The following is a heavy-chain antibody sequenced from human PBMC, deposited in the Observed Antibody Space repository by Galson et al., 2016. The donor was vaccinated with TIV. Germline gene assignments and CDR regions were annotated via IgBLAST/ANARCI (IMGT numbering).Heavy chain of an antibody. V-gene: IGHV4-31*03. Sequence: TLSLTCYVSGGSISNSGYFWSWIRQHPGKGLEWIGNIYHSGSTYYNPSLESRVSISVDTSKNRFSLSLTSVTAADTAVYYCARWAESGGYYQYFQYWGQGTLVTVSS. CDR2: IYHSGST. CDR3: ARWAESGGYYQYFQY. J-gene: IGHJ1*01. CDR1: GGSISNSGYF. D-gene: IGHD1-26*01.